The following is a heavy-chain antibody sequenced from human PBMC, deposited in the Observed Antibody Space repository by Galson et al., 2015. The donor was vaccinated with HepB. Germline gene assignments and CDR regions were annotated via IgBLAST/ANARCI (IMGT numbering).Heavy chain of an antibody. D-gene: IGHD3-3*01. CDR2: ISYDGSNK. V-gene: IGHV3-30-3*01. CDR1: GFTFSSYA. CDR3: ARGLRDYDFWSGYYFDY. J-gene: IGHJ4*02. Sequence: SLRLSCAASGFTFSSYAMHWVRQAPGKGLEWVAVISYDGSNKYYADSVKGRFTISRDNSKNTLYLQMNSLRAEDTAVYYCARGLRDYDFWSGYYFDYWGQGTLVTVSS.